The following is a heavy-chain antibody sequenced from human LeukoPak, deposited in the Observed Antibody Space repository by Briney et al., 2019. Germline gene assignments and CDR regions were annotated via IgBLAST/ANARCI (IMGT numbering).Heavy chain of an antibody. V-gene: IGHV4-61*01. CDR2: FYYSGST. CDR3: ARAPYGSATNNYYMDA. D-gene: IGHD3-10*01. CDR1: NGSISSGFNY. Sequence: SETLSLTCIVSNGSISSGFNYWTWIRQPPGKGLEWIGFFYYSGSTNYNPSLKSRVTISVDTSKNQFSLKLSSVTAADTAVYYCARAPYGSATNNYYMDAWAKGPRSPSP. J-gene: IGHJ6*03.